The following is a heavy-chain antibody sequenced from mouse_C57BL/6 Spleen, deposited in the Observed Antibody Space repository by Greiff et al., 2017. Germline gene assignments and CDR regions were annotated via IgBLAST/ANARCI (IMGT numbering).Heavy chain of an antibody. CDR1: GYSITSGYY. V-gene: IGHV3-6*01. D-gene: IGHD1-1*01. CDR2: ISYDGSN. Sequence: EVKLVESGPGLVKPSQSLSLTCSVTGYSITSGYYWNWLRQFPGNKLEWMGYISYDGSNNSNPSLKYRIAITRYTSKYQFFLKLNSVTTEDTATYYCARVGSSDWYFDVWGTGTTVTVSS. CDR3: ARVGSSDWYFDV. J-gene: IGHJ1*03.